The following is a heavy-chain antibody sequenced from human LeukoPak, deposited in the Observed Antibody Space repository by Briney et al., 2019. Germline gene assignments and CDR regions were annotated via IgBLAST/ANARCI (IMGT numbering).Heavy chain of an antibody. CDR3: ARGRGYYDSSGYSEAFDY. Sequence: SETLSLTCSVSGCSVSSYYWSWIRRPAGKGLEGIGRIHTSGYPDYNPSLKSRVTISVDTSKNQFSLKLSSVTAADTAVYYCARGRGYYDSSGYSEAFDYWGQGTLVTVSS. D-gene: IGHD3-22*01. J-gene: IGHJ4*02. V-gene: IGHV4-4*07. CDR2: IHTSGYP. CDR1: GCSVSSYY.